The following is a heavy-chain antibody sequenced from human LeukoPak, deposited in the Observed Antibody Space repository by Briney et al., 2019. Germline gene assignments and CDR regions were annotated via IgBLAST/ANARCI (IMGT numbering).Heavy chain of an antibody. CDR3: ARGALDTSGSYYNPQPFDS. D-gene: IGHD3-10*01. V-gene: IGHV4-59*01. J-gene: IGHJ4*02. CDR2: VYYSGST. CDR1: GGSISTYF. Sequence: PSETLSLTCTVSGGSISTYFWSWIRQPPGKGLEWIGYVYYSGSTNYNPSLKSRVTISVDTSKNQFSLKLTSVTAADTAVYYCARGALDTSGSYYNPQPFDSWGQGTLVTVSS.